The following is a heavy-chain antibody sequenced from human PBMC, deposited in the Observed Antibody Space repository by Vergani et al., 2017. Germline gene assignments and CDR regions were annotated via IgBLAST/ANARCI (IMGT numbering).Heavy chain of an antibody. Sequence: QLQLQESGPGLVKPSATLSLTCSVSGASIRSSNYYWGWIRQPPWKGLEWIASIYYSGSTYYNPSLKSLVTISVDTSKKQFSLKLSSVTAADTAVYFCARHSTVEWLVRLGWIDPWGQGILVTVSS. CDR1: GASIRSSNYY. D-gene: IGHD6-19*01. V-gene: IGHV4-39*01. CDR3: ARHSTVEWLVRLGWIDP. J-gene: IGHJ5*02. CDR2: IYYSGST.